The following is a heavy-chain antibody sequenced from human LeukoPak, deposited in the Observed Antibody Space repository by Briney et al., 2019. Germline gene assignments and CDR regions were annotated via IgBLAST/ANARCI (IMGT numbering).Heavy chain of an antibody. Sequence: SQTLSLTCTVSGGSISSGSYYWSWIRQPAGKGLEWIGRIYTSGSNNYNPSLKSRVPISVDTSKNQFSLKLSSVTAADTAVYYCAGLELTRIAARPTFYYFDYWGQGTLVTVSS. CDR1: GGSISSGSYY. CDR3: AGLELTRIAARPTFYYFDY. CDR2: IYTSGSN. J-gene: IGHJ4*02. D-gene: IGHD6-6*01. V-gene: IGHV4-61*02.